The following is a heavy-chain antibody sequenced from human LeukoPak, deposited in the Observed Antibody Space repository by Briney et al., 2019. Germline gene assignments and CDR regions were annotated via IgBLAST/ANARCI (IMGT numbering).Heavy chain of an antibody. V-gene: IGHV3-23*01. Sequence: GGSLRLSCAASGFTFGTYAMSWVRQAPGKGLEWVSSISTSGDNTLYADSVKGRFTISRDNPKNTLHLQMNSLRAEDTAVYYCAKDAPFIVVVPAATTFDYWGQGTLVTVSS. CDR3: AKDAPFIVVVPAATTFDY. J-gene: IGHJ4*02. CDR1: GFTFGTYA. CDR2: ISTSGDNT. D-gene: IGHD2-2*01.